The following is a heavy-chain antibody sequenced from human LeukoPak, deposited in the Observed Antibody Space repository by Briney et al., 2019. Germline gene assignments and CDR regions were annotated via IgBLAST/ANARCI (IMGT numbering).Heavy chain of an antibody. Sequence: SETLSLTCSVSGDSISIYYWSWIRQPAGKGLEWIGRIYTSGSTNYNPSLKSRVTMSVDTSKNQFSLKLSSVTAADTAVYYCATGIVVVPAAMHDAFDIWGQGTMVTVSS. CDR1: GDSISIYY. CDR3: ATGIVVVPAAMHDAFDI. J-gene: IGHJ3*02. V-gene: IGHV4-4*07. D-gene: IGHD2-2*01. CDR2: IYTSGST.